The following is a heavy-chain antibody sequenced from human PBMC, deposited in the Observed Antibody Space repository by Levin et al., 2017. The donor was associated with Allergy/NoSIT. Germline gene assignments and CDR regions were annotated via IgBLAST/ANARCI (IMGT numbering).Heavy chain of an antibody. CDR3: ASRDLGTGLYKREDVSDI. V-gene: IGHV1-24*01. Sequence: GESLKISCKVSKYSLNDLSVHWVRQAPGKGLEWMGGFDPEHVKTNYAQKFQGRVTMTEDPSAYTAYMELSSLRPEDTAVYYCASRDLGTGLYKREDVSDIWGQGTMVTVSS. CDR2: FDPEHVKT. D-gene: IGHD3-16*02. CDR1: KYSLNDLS. J-gene: IGHJ3*02.